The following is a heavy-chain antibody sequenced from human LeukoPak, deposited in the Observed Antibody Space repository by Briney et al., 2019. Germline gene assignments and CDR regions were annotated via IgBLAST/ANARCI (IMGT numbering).Heavy chain of an antibody. V-gene: IGHV3-21*01. Sequence: GGSLRLSCTASGFTFSSYSLNWVRQAPGKGLEWVSSVSTGSNYIYYADSVKGRFTISRDNDKNSLYLQMNSLRVEDTAVYYCAREWDHTYWGQGTLVTVSS. CDR3: AREWDHTY. D-gene: IGHD1-26*01. CDR1: GFTFSSYS. J-gene: IGHJ4*02. CDR2: VSTGSNYI.